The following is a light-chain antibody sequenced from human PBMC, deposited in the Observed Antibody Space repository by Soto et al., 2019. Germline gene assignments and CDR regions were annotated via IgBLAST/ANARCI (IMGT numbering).Light chain of an antibody. CDR1: QGISSY. J-gene: IGKJ1*01. V-gene: IGKV1-8*01. CDR2: AAS. CDR3: QQYYSYPLM. Sequence: AIRMTQSPSSFSASTGDRVTIPCLASQGISSYLAWYQQKPGKAPKLLIYAASTLQSGVPSRFSGIGSGTDFTLTISCLQSEDFATYYFQQYYSYPLMFGQGTKVDIK.